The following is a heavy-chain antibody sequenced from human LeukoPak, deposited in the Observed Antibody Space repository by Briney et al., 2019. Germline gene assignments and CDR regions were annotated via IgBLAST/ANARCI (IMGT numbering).Heavy chain of an antibody. D-gene: IGHD6-19*01. CDR1: GFTFSTYW. J-gene: IGHJ4*02. V-gene: IGHV3-7*05. CDR2: IKQDGSEK. Sequence: PGGSLRLSCAASGFTFSTYWMNWLRQVPGRGLEWVANIKQDGSEKYYVDSVKGRFTISRDNAKNSLYLQMNSLRAEDTAVYYCARVASGWSHFDYWGQGTLVTVSS. CDR3: ARVASGWSHFDY.